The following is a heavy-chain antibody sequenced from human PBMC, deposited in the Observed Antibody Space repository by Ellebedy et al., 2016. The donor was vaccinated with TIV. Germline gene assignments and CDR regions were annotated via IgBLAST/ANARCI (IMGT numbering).Heavy chain of an antibody. J-gene: IGHJ5*02. D-gene: IGHD2-2*01. CDR1: GGSISSYY. CDR3: ARSAGYQLPKNWFDP. V-gene: IGHV4-59*12. Sequence: MPSETLSLTCTVSGGSISSYYWSRIRQPPGKGLEWIGYISYSGSTNYNPSLKSRVTISVDTSKNQFSLKLSSVTAADTAVYYCARSAGYQLPKNWFDPWGQGTLVTVSS. CDR2: ISYSGST.